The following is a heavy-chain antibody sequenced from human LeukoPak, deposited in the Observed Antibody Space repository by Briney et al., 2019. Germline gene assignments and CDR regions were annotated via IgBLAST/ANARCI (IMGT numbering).Heavy chain of an antibody. D-gene: IGHD3-10*01. CDR1: GGYISSSRYY. CDR2: IYYSGST. Sequence: SETLSLTCTVSGGYISSSRYYWGWIRQPPGKGLEWIGSIYYSGSTYYNPSLKSRVTISVDTSKNQFSLKLSSVTAADTAVYYCARPGDYFDYWGQGTLVTVSS. CDR3: ARPGDYFDY. V-gene: IGHV4-39*01. J-gene: IGHJ4*02.